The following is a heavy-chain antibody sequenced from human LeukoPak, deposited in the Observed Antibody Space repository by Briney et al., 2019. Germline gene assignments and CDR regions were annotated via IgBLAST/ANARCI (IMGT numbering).Heavy chain of an antibody. D-gene: IGHD3-10*01. J-gene: IGHJ2*01. CDR1: GFSFSTYT. V-gene: IGHV3-23*01. CDR2: ISSGSDYT. Sequence: PGESLRLSCAASGFSFSTYTMSWVRQAPWKGPEWVSSISSGSDYTFYADSVKGRFTISRDNSKNTLYLQMNSLRAGDTAIYHCAKIGVIGNWYYDVWGRGTLVTVSS. CDR3: AKIGVIGNWYYDV.